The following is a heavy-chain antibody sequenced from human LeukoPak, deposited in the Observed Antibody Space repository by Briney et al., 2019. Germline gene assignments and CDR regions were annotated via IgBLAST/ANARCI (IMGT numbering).Heavy chain of an antibody. D-gene: IGHD5-24*01. CDR2: IDSDGSRI. V-gene: IGHV3-74*01. Sequence: GGSLRLSCAASGFAFSSYWMHWVRQAPGKGLVWVSRIDSDGSRISHGDSVKGRFTISRDNAKNTLYLQMNSLRAEDTAVYYCAGGRDRSSLYFDSWGQGTLVTVSS. CDR3: AGGRDRSSLYFDS. CDR1: GFAFSSYW. J-gene: IGHJ4*02.